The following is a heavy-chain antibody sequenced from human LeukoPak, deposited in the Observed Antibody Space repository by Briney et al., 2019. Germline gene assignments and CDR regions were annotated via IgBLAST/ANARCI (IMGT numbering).Heavy chain of an antibody. CDR1: GFTVSSNY. Sequence: PGGSLRLSRAASGFTVSSNYMSWVRQAPGKGLEWVSVIYSGGSTYYADSVKGRFTISRDNSKNTLYLQMNSLRAEDTAVYYCAREHYYYGMDVWGQGTTVTVSS. CDR2: IYSGGST. J-gene: IGHJ6*02. CDR3: AREHYYYGMDV. V-gene: IGHV3-53*01.